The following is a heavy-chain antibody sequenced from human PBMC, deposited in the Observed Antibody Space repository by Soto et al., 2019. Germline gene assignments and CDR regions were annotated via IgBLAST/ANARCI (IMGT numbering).Heavy chain of an antibody. Sequence: GGSLRLSCAGSGFTFRVYAMSWVRQAPGEGLEWVSAINAGGDSTYHADSVKGRFTISRDNSKNTLYLQMDSLRAEDTAVYYCAREFAPGSPNYDYWGLGTLVTVSS. J-gene: IGHJ4*02. V-gene: IGHV3-23*01. CDR2: INAGGDST. D-gene: IGHD3-10*01. CDR1: GFTFRVYA. CDR3: AREFAPGSPNYDY.